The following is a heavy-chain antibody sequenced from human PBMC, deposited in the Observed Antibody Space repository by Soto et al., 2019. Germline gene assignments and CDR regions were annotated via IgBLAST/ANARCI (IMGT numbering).Heavy chain of an antibody. V-gene: IGHV3-23*01. CDR1: GFTFTAYA. J-gene: IGHJ4*02. CDR3: LRSARIVGVNSPHRNLDY. D-gene: IGHD1-26*01. Sequence: GSLRLSCAASGFTFTAYAMSWVRQAPGKGLERVSTISNSGDDTYYADSVKGRVTISRDNSKDTVFLQMIGLRGENTAVYYCLRSARIVGVNSPHRNLDYWGQGMLVTVSS. CDR2: ISNSGDDT.